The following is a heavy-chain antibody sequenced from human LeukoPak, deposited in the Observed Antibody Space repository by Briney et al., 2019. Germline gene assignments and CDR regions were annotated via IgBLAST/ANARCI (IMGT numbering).Heavy chain of an antibody. V-gene: IGHV1-2*02. D-gene: IGHD3-22*01. J-gene: IGHJ5*02. Sequence: ASVKVSCKASGYTFTGYYVHWVRQAPGQGLEWMGWINPNSGGTNYAQKFQGRVTMTRDTSISTAYMELSRLRSDDTAVYYCARDLRYYYDSSGEPPCFDPWGQGTLVTVSS. CDR1: GYTFTGYY. CDR2: INPNSGGT. CDR3: ARDLRYYYDSSGEPPCFDP.